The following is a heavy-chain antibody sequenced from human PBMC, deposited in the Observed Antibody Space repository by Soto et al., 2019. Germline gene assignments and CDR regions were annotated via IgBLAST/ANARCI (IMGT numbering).Heavy chain of an antibody. V-gene: IGHV1-69*06. CDR3: ARADCSSTSCYLVADLPDY. J-gene: IGHJ4*02. Sequence: QVQLVQSGAEVKKPGSSVKVSCKASGVTFSSYAISWVRQAPGQGLEWMGGIIPIFGTANYAQKFQGRVTITADKSASKAYMELSSLRSEDTAVYYCARADCSSTSCYLVADLPDYWGQGTLVTVSS. CDR2: IIPIFGTA. D-gene: IGHD2-2*01. CDR1: GVTFSSYA.